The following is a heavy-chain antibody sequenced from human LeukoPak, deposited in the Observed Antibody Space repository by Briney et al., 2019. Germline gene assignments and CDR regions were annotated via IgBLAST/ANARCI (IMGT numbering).Heavy chain of an antibody. Sequence: GRSLRLSCAASGFAFSSYGMHWVRQAPGKGLEWVAVIWYDGSNKYYADSVKGRFTISRDNSKNTLYLQMNSLRAEDTAVYYCASAARTYYYMDVWGKGTTVTVSS. J-gene: IGHJ6*03. V-gene: IGHV3-33*01. D-gene: IGHD2-2*01. CDR1: GFAFSSYG. CDR3: ASAARTYYYMDV. CDR2: IWYDGSNK.